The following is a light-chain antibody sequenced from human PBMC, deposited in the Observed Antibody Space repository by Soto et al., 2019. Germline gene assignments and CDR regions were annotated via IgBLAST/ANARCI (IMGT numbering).Light chain of an antibody. CDR3: SSYTTTATVV. Sequence: QSALTQPASVSGSPGQSITISCTGTSSDVGNYDYVSWYQQYPGKVPKLMIYEVSNRPSGVSNRFSGSKSGNTASLTISGLQAEDEADYFCSSYTTTATVVFGGGTQLTVL. V-gene: IGLV2-14*01. J-gene: IGLJ2*01. CDR2: EVS. CDR1: SSDVGNYDY.